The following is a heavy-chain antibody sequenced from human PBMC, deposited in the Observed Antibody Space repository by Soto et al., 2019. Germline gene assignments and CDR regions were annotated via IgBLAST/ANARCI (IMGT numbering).Heavy chain of an antibody. CDR2: ISSSSSYI. Sequence: PGGSLRLSCAASGFTFSSYSMNWVRQAPGKGLEWVSSISSSSSYIYYADSVKGRFTISRDNAKNSLYLQMNSLRAEDTAVYYCARAGGSGSYYKPHYYFDYWGQGTLVTVSS. D-gene: IGHD3-10*01. J-gene: IGHJ4*02. CDR1: GFTFSSYS. V-gene: IGHV3-21*01. CDR3: ARAGGSGSYYKPHYYFDY.